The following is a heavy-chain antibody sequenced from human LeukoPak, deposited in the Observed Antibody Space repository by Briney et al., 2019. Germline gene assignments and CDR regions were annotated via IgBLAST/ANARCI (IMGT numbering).Heavy chain of an antibody. CDR1: GYTFTGYY. J-gene: IGHJ6*03. CDR3: AKCRDIKWDSVPFYHYYMDV. V-gene: IGHV1-2*02. D-gene: IGHD1-26*01. Sequence: ASVKVSCKASGYTFTGYYMHWVRQAPGQGLEWMGWINPKSGGTNSAQKFQGRVTMTRDMSITTVYMEMSRLRSDDTAVYFCAKCRDIKWDSVPFYHYYMDVWGKGTTVTVSS. CDR2: INPKSGGT.